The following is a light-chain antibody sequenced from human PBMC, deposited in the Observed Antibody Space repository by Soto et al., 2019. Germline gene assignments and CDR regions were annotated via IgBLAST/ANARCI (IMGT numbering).Light chain of an antibody. Sequence: QSVLTQPPSASGSHGQSVTLSCTGTSSDVGGYNYVSWYQQHPGKAPKLMIYEVSKRPSGVPDRFSGSKSGNTASLTVSGLQAEDEADYYCSSYAGSNMVVFGGGTKLTVL. CDR3: SSYAGSNMVV. V-gene: IGLV2-8*01. CDR2: EVS. CDR1: SSDVGGYNY. J-gene: IGLJ2*01.